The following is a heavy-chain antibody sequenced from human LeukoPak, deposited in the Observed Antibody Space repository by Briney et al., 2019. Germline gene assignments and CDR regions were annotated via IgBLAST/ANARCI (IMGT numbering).Heavy chain of an antibody. Sequence: GGSLRLSCAASGFTFSSYSMNWVRQAPGKGLEWVSSISSSGSTIYYADSVKGRFTISRDNAKNSLYLQMNSLRAEDTAVYYCARENRYSSSWPPGDDAFDIWGQGTMVTVSS. CDR3: ARENRYSSSWPPGDDAFDI. V-gene: IGHV3-21*04. D-gene: IGHD6-13*01. CDR1: GFTFSSYS. J-gene: IGHJ3*02. CDR2: ISSSGSTI.